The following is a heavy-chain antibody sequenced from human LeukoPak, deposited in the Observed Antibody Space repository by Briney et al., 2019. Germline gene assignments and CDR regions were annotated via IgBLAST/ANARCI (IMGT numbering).Heavy chain of an antibody. V-gene: IGHV4-59*01. CDR2: FYYSGST. J-gene: IGHJ5*02. D-gene: IGHD6-19*01. CDR1: GGSISSYY. Sequence: SETLSLTCTVSGGSISSYYWSWIRQPPGKGLEWIGYFYYSGSTNYNPSLKSRVTISVDTSKNQFSLKLSSVTAADTAVYYCAREYSSGWYRGFDPWGQGTLVTVSS. CDR3: AREYSSGWYRGFDP.